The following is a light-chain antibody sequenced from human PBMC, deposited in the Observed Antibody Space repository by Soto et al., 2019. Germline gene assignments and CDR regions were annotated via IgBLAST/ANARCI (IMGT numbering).Light chain of an antibody. J-gene: IGKJ5*01. Sequence: DIRMNQSPASLSASVGDRVPXXCLASQDLSNYLNWYQQKPGKAPKLLIYDASNLETGVPSRFSGSGSGTDFTFTISSLQPEDFATYYCQQYDNFPITVGPGTRLEIK. CDR1: QDLSNY. CDR3: QQYDNFPIT. CDR2: DAS. V-gene: IGKV1-33*01.